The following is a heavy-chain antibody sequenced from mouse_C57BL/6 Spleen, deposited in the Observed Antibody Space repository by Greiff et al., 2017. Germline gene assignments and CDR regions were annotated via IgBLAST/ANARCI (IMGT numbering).Heavy chain of an antibody. CDR3: AREGNSSPFAY. CDR2: IYPSDSET. D-gene: IGHD1-1*01. J-gene: IGHJ3*01. CDR1: GYTFTSYW. Sequence: QVQLKQPGAELVRPGSSVKLSCKASGYTFTSYWMDWVKQRPGQGLEWIGNIYPSDSETHYNQKFKDKATLTVDKSSSTAYMQLSSLTSEDSAVYYCAREGNSSPFAYWGQGTLVTVSA. V-gene: IGHV1-61*01.